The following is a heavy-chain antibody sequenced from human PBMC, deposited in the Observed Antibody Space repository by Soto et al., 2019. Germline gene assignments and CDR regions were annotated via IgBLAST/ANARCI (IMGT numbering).Heavy chain of an antibody. CDR2: IIPIFGTA. J-gene: IGHJ4*02. D-gene: IGHD6-19*01. V-gene: IGHV1-69*01. CDR1: GGTFSSYA. Sequence: QVQLVQSGAEVKKPGSSVKVSCKASGGTFSSYAISWVRQAPGQGLEWMGGIIPIFGTANYAQKFQGRVTITADESMSTAYMELSSLRSEDTAVYYCARHRIAVAGVNGEHFDYWGQGTLVTVSS. CDR3: ARHRIAVAGVNGEHFDY.